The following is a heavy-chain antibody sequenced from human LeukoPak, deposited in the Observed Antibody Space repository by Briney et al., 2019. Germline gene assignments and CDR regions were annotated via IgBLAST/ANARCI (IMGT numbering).Heavy chain of an antibody. Sequence: ASVKVSCKASGYTFTSYAMHWVRQAPGQRLEWMGWINAGNGNTKYSQKFQGRVTITRDTSASTAYMELSSLRSEDTAVYYCARVGGYSGCDPDYFDYWGQGTLVTVSS. V-gene: IGHV1-3*01. CDR2: INAGNGNT. CDR3: ARVGGYSGCDPDYFDY. CDR1: GYTFTSYA. D-gene: IGHD5-12*01. J-gene: IGHJ4*02.